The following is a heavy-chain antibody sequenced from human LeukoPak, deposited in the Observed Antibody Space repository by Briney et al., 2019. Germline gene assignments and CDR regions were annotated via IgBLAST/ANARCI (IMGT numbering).Heavy chain of an antibody. V-gene: IGHV3-33*01. CDR3: ARGYTTVTFFDY. Sequence: PGGSLRLSCAASGFTFSSYGMRWVRQAPGKGLEWVAVIWYDGSNKYYADSVKGRFTISRDKSKNTLYLQMNSLRAEATAVYYCARGYTTVTFFDYWGQGTLVTVSS. D-gene: IGHD4-17*01. J-gene: IGHJ4*02. CDR2: IWYDGSNK. CDR1: GFTFSSYG.